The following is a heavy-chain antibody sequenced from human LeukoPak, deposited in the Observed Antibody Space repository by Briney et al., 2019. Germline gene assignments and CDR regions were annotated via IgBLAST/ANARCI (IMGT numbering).Heavy chain of an antibody. D-gene: IGHD2-15*01. CDR3: ARDGACSGGSCSMDV. J-gene: IGHJ6*02. V-gene: IGHV1-2*06. CDR2: IDPNSGGT. Sequence: ASVKASCKASGYTFTGYYMHWVRQAPGQGLEWMGRIDPNSGGTNYAQKFQGRVTMTRDTSISTAYMELSRLRSDDTAVYYCARDGACSGGSCSMDVWGQGTTVTVSS. CDR1: GYTFTGYY.